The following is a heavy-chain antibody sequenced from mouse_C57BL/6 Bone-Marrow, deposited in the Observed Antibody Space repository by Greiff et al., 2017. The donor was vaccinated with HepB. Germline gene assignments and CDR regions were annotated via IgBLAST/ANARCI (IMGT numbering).Heavy chain of an antibody. D-gene: IGHD1-1*01. J-gene: IGHJ4*01. CDR2: IRLKSDNYAT. CDR1: GFTFSNYW. V-gene: IGHV6-3*01. Sequence: EVKLMESGGGLVQPGGSMKLSCVASGFTFSNYWMNWVRQSPEKGLEWVAQIRLKSDNYATHYAESVKGRFTITRDDSKSSVYLQMNNLRAEDTGIYYCTIITTVVAVSMDYWGQGTSVTVSS. CDR3: TIITTVVAVSMDY.